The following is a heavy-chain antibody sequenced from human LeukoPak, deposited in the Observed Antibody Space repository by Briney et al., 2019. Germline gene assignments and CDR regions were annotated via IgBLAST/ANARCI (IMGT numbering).Heavy chain of an antibody. CDR3: ARGPPCSGGSCLAWDFDY. Sequence: SETLSLTCTVSGYSISSGYYWGWIRQPPGKGLEWIGSIYHSGSTYYNPSLKSRVTISVDTSKNQFSLKLSSVTAADTAVYYCARGPPCSGGSCLAWDFDYWGQGTLVTVSS. CDR1: GYSISSGYY. V-gene: IGHV4-38-2*02. J-gene: IGHJ4*02. D-gene: IGHD2-15*01. CDR2: IYHSGST.